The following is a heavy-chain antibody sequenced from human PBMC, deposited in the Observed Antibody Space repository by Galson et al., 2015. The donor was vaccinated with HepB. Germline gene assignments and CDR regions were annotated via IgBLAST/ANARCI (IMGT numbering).Heavy chain of an antibody. V-gene: IGHV3-23*01. CDR3: AKDVLSTPLRMGAFDI. D-gene: IGHD2-15*01. Sequence: SLRLSCAASGFTFSSYAMSWVRQAPGKGLEWVSAISGSGGSTYYADSVKGRFTISRDNSKNTLYLQMNSLRAEDTAVYYCAKDVLSTPLRMGAFDIWGQGTMVTVSS. CDR2: ISGSGGST. J-gene: IGHJ3*02. CDR1: GFTFSSYA.